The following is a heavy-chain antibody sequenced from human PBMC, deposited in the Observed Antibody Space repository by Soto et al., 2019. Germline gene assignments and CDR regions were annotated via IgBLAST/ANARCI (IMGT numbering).Heavy chain of an antibody. D-gene: IGHD5-18*01. CDR1: GGSISSGDYY. Sequence: SETLSLTCTISGGSISSGDYYWSWIRQPPGKALEWIGYIYYDESTYYNPSLESRVTISIDTSKSQFSLKLSSVTAADTAVYYCARSGYSYGPNPLLYWGQGTLVTVSS. CDR3: ARSGYSYGPNPLLY. J-gene: IGHJ4*02. CDR2: IYYDEST. V-gene: IGHV4-30-4*01.